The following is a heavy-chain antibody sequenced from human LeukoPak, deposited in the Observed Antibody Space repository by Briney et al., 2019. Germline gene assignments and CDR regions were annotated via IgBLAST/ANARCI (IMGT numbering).Heavy chain of an antibody. V-gene: IGHV3-72*01. J-gene: IGHJ1*01. D-gene: IGHD6-19*01. CDR3: AKDIEPAVAGTSYFHH. Sequence: GGSLRLSCSASGFTFSDYYMDWVRQAPGKGLEWIGRIRNKANSYITEYAASVKGRFTISRDDSKNSLYLQMNSLRAEDTAVYYCAKDIEPAVAGTSYFHHWGQGTLVTVSS. CDR1: GFTFSDYY. CDR2: IRNKANSYIT.